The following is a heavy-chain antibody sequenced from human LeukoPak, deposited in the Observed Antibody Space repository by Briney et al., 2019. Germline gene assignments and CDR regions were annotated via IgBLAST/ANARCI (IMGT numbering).Heavy chain of an antibody. J-gene: IGHJ4*02. CDR3: AREPSYYDSSGYYANHYYFDY. D-gene: IGHD3-22*01. CDR2: IIPIFGTA. V-gene: IGHV1-69*05. Sequence: ASVKVSCKASGYTFTSYDINWVRQAPGQGLEWMGGIIPIFGTANYAQKFQGRVTITTDESTSTAYMELSSLGSEDTAVYYCAREPSYYDSSGYYANHYYFDYWGQGTLVTVSS. CDR1: GYTFTSYD.